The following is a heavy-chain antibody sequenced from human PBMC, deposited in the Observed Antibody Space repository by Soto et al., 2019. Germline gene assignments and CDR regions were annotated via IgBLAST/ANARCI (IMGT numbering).Heavy chain of an antibody. CDR3: AKGVELDV. CDR2: IGDSGAST. CDR1: GFSFSSFA. J-gene: IGHJ6*04. Sequence: EVLLLESGGGLVQPGGSLRLSCEASGFSFSSFAMNWVHQAPGKGLEWVSAIGDSGASTYYADSVKGRFTISRDNSRNTLYLQLNSLRAEDTGVYYCAKGVELDVWGNGTTVTVSS. V-gene: IGHV3-23*01. D-gene: IGHD1-26*01.